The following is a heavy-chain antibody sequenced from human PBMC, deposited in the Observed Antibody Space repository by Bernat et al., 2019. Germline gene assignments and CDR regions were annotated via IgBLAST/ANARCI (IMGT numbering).Heavy chain of an antibody. CDR3: ARGLRWPQYYFDC. CDR1: GGSFSGYY. J-gene: IGHJ4*02. Sequence: QVQLQQWGAGLLKPSETLSLTCAVYGGSFSGYYWSWIRQPPGKGLEWIGEINHSGSTNYNPSLKSRVTISVDTSKNQFSLKLSSVTAADTAVYYCARGLRWPQYYFDCWGQGTLVTVSS. CDR2: INHSGST. D-gene: IGHD4-23*01. V-gene: IGHV4-34*01.